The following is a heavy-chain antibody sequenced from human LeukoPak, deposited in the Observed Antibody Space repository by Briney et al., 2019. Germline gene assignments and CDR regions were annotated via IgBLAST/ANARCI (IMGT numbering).Heavy chain of an antibody. V-gene: IGHV3-11*01. D-gene: IGHD3-10*01. CDR3: ARSIAYGISFVRGFIADY. J-gene: IGHJ4*02. CDR1: GFTFGDYH. Sequence: GGSLRLSRAASGFTFGDYHMTWIRQPPGSGLEWVSYINSSGSTVYYAESVKGRFTISRDNARKSLYLQMNNVRAGDTAMYYCARSIAYGISFVRGFIADYWGQGALVTVSS. CDR2: INSSGSTV.